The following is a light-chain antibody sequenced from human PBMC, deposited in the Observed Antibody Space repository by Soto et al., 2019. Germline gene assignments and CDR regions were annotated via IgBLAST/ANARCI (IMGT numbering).Light chain of an antibody. V-gene: IGKV3-20*01. J-gene: IGKJ2*01. CDR3: QQYGSSPYT. Sequence: EIVLTQSPATLSLSPGERATLSCRASQSGSSNYLAWYQQKPGQAPRLLMYGASSRATGIPARFSGSGSGTEFTLTISRVEPEDFGVYYCQQYGSSPYTFGQGNKLEIK. CDR2: GAS. CDR1: QSGSSNY.